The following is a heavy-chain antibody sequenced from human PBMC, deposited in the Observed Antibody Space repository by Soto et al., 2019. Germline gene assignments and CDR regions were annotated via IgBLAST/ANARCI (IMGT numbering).Heavy chain of an antibody. V-gene: IGHV1-2*02. D-gene: IGHD6-19*01. J-gene: IGHJ4*02. CDR3: AREGIAVAGMGDY. CDR2: INPNSGGT. Sequence: ASVKVSCKASGYTFTGYYMHWVRQAPGQGLEWMGWINPNSGGTNYAQKFQGRVTMTRDTSISTAYMELSRLRSDDTAVYYCAREGIAVAGMGDYWGQGTLVTVSS. CDR1: GYTFTGYY.